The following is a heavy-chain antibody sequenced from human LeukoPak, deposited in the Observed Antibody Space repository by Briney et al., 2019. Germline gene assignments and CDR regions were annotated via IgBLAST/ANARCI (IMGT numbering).Heavy chain of an antibody. CDR2: IYYSGST. D-gene: IGHD2-2*01. CDR3: ARGESTSKFDAFDI. V-gene: IGHV4-30-4*01. J-gene: IGHJ3*02. CDR1: GGSISSGDYY. Sequence: SQTLSLTCTVSGGSISSGDYYWSWIRQPPGKGLEWIGYIYYSGSTYYNPSLKSRVTISVDTSKNQFSLKLSSVTAADTAVYYCARGESTSKFDAFDIWGQGTMVTVSS.